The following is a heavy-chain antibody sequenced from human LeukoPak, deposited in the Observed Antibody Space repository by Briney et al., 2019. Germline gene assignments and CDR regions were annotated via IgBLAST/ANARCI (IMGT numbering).Heavy chain of an antibody. D-gene: IGHD1-26*01. CDR3: ARSPPYSGSSSDFDY. Sequence: GGSLRLPCAASGFTFSSYWMSWVRQAPGKGLEWVANIKQDGSEKYYVDSVKGRFTISRDNAKNSLYLQMNSLRAEDTAVYYCARSPPYSGSSSDFDYWGQGTLVTVSS. V-gene: IGHV3-7*01. J-gene: IGHJ4*02. CDR1: GFTFSSYW. CDR2: IKQDGSEK.